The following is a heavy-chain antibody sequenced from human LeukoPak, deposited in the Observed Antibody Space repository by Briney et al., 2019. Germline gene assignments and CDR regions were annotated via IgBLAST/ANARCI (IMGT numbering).Heavy chain of an antibody. V-gene: IGHV3-21*01. D-gene: IGHD5-18*01. CDR2: ISSSSSYI. CDR1: GFTFSSYS. Sequence: GGFLRLSCAASGFTFSSYSMNWVRQAPGKGLEWVSSISSSSSYIYYADSVKGRFTISRDNAKNSLYLQMNSLRAEDTAVYYCARKGRGYSYGFDYWGQGTLVTV. J-gene: IGHJ4*02. CDR3: ARKGRGYSYGFDY.